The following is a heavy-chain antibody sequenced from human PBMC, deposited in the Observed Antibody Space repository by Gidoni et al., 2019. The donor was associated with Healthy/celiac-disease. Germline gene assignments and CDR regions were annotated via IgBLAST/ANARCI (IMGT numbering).Heavy chain of an antibody. V-gene: IGHV3-48*02. CDR2: ISSSSSTI. CDR1: GFTFSSYS. Sequence: EVQLVESGGGLVQPGGSLRLSCAASGFTFSSYSMNWVRQAPGKGLEWVSYISSSSSTIYYADSVKGRFTISRDNAKNSLYLQMNSLRDEDTAVYYCARDRGYCSSTSCSRGGYYYGMDVWGQGTTVTVSS. J-gene: IGHJ6*02. D-gene: IGHD2-2*03. CDR3: ARDRGYCSSTSCSRGGYYYGMDV.